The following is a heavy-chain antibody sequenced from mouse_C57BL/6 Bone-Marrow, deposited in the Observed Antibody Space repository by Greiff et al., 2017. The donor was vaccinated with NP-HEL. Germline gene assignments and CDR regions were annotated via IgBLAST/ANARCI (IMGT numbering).Heavy chain of an antibody. CDR3: ARRRYSNYLYAMDY. D-gene: IGHD2-5*01. CDR1: GYTFTDYN. Sequence: VQLKESGPELVKPGASVKIPCKASGYTFTDYNMDWVKQSHGKSLEWIGDINPNNGGTIYNQKFKGKATLTVDKSSSTAYMELRSLTSEDTAVYYCARRRYSNYLYAMDYWGQGTSVTVSS. V-gene: IGHV1-18*01. CDR2: INPNNGGT. J-gene: IGHJ4*01.